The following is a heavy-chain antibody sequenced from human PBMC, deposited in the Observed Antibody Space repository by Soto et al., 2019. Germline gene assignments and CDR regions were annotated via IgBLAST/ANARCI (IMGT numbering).Heavy chain of an antibody. CDR3: ASLFYGDYKYDY. CDR1: GGSISSYY. V-gene: IGHV4-59*01. Sequence: SETLSLTCTVAGGSISSYYWSWIRQPPGKGLEWIGYIYYTGSTNYNPSLKSRVTISGDTSKNQFSLKLSSVTAADTAVYYCASLFYGDYKYDYWGQGTLVTSPQ. D-gene: IGHD4-17*01. CDR2: IYYTGST. J-gene: IGHJ4*02.